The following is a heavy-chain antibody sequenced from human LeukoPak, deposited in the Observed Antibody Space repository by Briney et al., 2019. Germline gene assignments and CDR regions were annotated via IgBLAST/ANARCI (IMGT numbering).Heavy chain of an antibody. CDR2: IYPGDSDT. CDR1: GYSFTSYW. D-gene: IGHD5-12*01. V-gene: IGHV5-51*01. J-gene: IGHJ6*02. Sequence: GESLKISCKGSGYSFTSYWIGWVRQMPGKGLEWMGIIYPGDSDTRYSPSFQGQVTISADKSISTAYLQWSSLKASDTAMYYCARLKVATVTGYCHYYAMDVWGQGTTVTVSS. CDR3: ARLKVATVTGYCHYYAMDV.